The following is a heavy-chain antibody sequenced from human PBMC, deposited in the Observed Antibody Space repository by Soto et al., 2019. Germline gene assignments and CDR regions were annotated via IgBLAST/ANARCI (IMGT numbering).Heavy chain of an antibody. D-gene: IGHD4-4*01. V-gene: IGHV3-30-3*01. CDR3: ARNLYSNYVVYYYGMDV. CDR2: ISYDGSNK. CDR1: GFTFSSYA. J-gene: IGHJ6*02. Sequence: GGSLRLSCAASGFTFSSYAMHWVRQAPGKGLEWVAVISYDGSNKYYADSVKGRFTISRDNSKNTLYLQMNSLRAEDTAVYYCARNLYSNYVVYYYGMDVWGQGTTVTVSS.